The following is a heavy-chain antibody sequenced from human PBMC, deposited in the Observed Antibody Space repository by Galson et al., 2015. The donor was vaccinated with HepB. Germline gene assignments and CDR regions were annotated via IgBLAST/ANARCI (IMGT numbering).Heavy chain of an antibody. J-gene: IGHJ3*02. D-gene: IGHD3-3*01. CDR3: ARTRNYDFWSGYSNAFDI. V-gene: IGHV1-18*01. CDR1: GYTFTSYG. Sequence: SVKVSCKASGYTFTSYGISWVRQAPGQGLEWMGWISAYNGNTNYAQKLQGRVTMTTDTSTSTAYMELSSLRSEDTAVYYCARTRNYDFWSGYSNAFDIWGQGTMVTVSS. CDR2: ISAYNGNT.